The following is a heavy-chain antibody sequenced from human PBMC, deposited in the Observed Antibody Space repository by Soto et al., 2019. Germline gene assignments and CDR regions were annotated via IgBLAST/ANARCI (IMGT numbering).Heavy chain of an antibody. D-gene: IGHD5-18*01. V-gene: IGHV5-51*01. Sequence: GESLKISCKTTGYSFLNYWIGWILQIPGKGLEWMEIIYPGESDARYSPSFQGQVTISADKSISTVYLQWSSLKASDTAMYYCARHIVDTSMTASFNYWGQGTQVTVSS. J-gene: IGHJ4*02. CDR2: IYPGESDA. CDR1: GYSFLNYW. CDR3: ARHIVDTSMTASFNY.